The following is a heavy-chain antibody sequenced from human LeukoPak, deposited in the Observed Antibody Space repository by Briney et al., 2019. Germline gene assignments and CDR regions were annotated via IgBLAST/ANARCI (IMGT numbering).Heavy chain of an antibody. V-gene: IGHV1-24*01. J-gene: IGHJ4*02. CDR1: GYTLTELS. Sequence: ASVKVSCKVPGYTLTELSMHWVRQAPGKGLEWMGGFDPEDGETIYAQKFQGRVTMTEDTSTDTAYMELSSLRSEDTAVYYCATGHCSSTSCVYYFDYWGQGTLVTVSS. CDR3: ATGHCSSTSCVYYFDY. CDR2: FDPEDGET. D-gene: IGHD2-2*01.